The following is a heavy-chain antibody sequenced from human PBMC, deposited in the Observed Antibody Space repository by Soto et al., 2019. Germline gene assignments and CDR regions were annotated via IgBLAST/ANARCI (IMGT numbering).Heavy chain of an antibody. V-gene: IGHV4-31*03. CDR1: GGSISSGGYY. Sequence: QVQLHESGPGLVKPSQTLSLTCTVSGGSISSGGYYWSWIRQHPGKGLEWIGYIYYSGSTYYNPSLKSRVTISVDTSKNQFSLKLSSVTAADTAVYYCARVRYYDSKAHRGFDYWGQGTLVTVSS. D-gene: IGHD3-22*01. CDR2: IYYSGST. J-gene: IGHJ4*02. CDR3: ARVRYYDSKAHRGFDY.